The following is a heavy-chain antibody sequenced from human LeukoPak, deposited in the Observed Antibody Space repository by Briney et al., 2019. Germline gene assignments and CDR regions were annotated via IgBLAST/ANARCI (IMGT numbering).Heavy chain of an antibody. CDR3: ARGGSTSSWFWND. V-gene: IGHV3-7*01. D-gene: IGHD6-13*01. J-gene: IGHJ4*02. CDR2: IKQDGSEK. Sequence: GGSLRLSRAASGFTFSTKWMTWVRQAPGKGLEWVANIKQDGSEKFYVDSVKGRFTISRDNAKNSLYLQMNSLRVEDMAVYYCARGGSTSSWFWNDWGQGTLVTVSS. CDR1: GFTFSTKW.